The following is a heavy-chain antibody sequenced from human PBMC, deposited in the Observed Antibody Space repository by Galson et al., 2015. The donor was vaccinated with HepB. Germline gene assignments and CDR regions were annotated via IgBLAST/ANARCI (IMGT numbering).Heavy chain of an antibody. J-gene: IGHJ6*02. CDR3: ARCPLRYGYYYGMDV. D-gene: IGHD1-14*01. Sequence: SLRLSCAASGFTFSSYCMSWVRQAPGKGLEWVGNIKQDGSEKYYVDSVKGQFTISRDNTKNSLYLQMNSLRVEDTAIYNCARCPLRYGYYYGMDVWGQGTTVTVSS. V-gene: IGHV3-7*01. CDR1: GFTFSSYC. CDR2: IKQDGSEK.